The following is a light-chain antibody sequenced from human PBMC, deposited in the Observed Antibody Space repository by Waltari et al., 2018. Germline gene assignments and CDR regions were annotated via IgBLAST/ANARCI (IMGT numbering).Light chain of an antibody. Sequence: DIQMTQSPSTLSASVVDRVTISCRATPSVSSWLAWYQQNPGKAPKLLVYKASNLQSGVPSRFSGSGSGTEFTLTINSLQPDGYATYYCQQYNSYSGGGTFGQGTKVEIK. CDR3: QQYNSYSGGGT. J-gene: IGKJ1*01. CDR1: PSVSSW. CDR2: KAS. V-gene: IGKV1-5*03.